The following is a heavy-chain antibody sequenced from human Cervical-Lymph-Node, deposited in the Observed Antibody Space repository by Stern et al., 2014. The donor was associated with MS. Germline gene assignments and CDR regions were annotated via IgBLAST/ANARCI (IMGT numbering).Heavy chain of an antibody. D-gene: IGHD3-3*01. CDR1: GFTFSNFV. V-gene: IGHV3-30-3*01. Sequence: VHLVESGGGVVQPGRSVRLSCAASGFTFSNFVMHWVRQAPGKGLEWVTIISNDGSNKYYADSVKGRFTISRDNSKNTLFLQMNSLRAEDTAVYYCARGIYDFWSGQGFDPWGQGTLVTVSS. CDR2: ISNDGSNK. J-gene: IGHJ5*02. CDR3: ARGIYDFWSGQGFDP.